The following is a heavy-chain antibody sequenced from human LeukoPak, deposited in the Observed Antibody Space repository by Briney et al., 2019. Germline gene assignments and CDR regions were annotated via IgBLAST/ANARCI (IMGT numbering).Heavy chain of an antibody. CDR2: ISSSSSYI. D-gene: IGHD3-16*02. Sequence: GGSLRLSCAASGFTFSSYSMNWVRQAPGKGLEWVSSISSSSSYIYYADSVKGRFTISRDNAKNSLYLQMNSLRAEDTAVYCCARGCYDYVWGSYRKRKIYYFDYWGQGTLVTVSS. J-gene: IGHJ4*02. CDR1: GFTFSSYS. CDR3: ARGCYDYVWGSYRKRKIYYFDY. V-gene: IGHV3-21*01.